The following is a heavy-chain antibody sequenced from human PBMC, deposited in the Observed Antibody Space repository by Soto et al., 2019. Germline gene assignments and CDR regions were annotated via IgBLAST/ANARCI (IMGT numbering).Heavy chain of an antibody. CDR1: GFTFSSYA. J-gene: IGHJ4*02. CDR3: ARVPISSLRWPYFDY. Sequence: QVQLVESGGGVVQPGRSLRLSCAASGFTFSSYAMHWVRQAPGKGLEWVAVISYDGSNKYYADSVKGRFTISRDNFKNTLYLQMNSLRAEDTAVYYCARVPISSLRWPYFDYWGQGTLVTVSS. V-gene: IGHV3-30-3*01. D-gene: IGHD4-17*01. CDR2: ISYDGSNK.